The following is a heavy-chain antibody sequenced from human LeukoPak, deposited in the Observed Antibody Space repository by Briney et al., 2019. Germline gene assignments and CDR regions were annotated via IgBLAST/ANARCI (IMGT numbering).Heavy chain of an antibody. V-gene: IGHV5-51*01. CDR2: IYPGDSDT. Sequence: GESLKISCKGSGYSFTSYWIGWVRQMPGKGLEWMGIIYPGDSDTRYSPSFQGQVTISADKSISTAYLQWSSLKASDTAMYYCARHLYSSGWYISPNAFDIWGQGTMVTVSS. D-gene: IGHD6-13*01. CDR1: GYSFTSYW. CDR3: ARHLYSSGWYISPNAFDI. J-gene: IGHJ3*02.